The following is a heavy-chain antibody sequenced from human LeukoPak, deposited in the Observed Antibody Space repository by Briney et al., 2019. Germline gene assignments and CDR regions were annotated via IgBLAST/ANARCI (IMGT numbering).Heavy chain of an antibody. J-gene: IGHJ4*02. CDR2: ISYDGSNK. Sequence: GGSLRLSCADSGFTFSSYAMHWVRQAPGKGLEWVAVISYDGSNKYYADSVKGRFTISRDNSKNTLYLQMNSLRAEDTAVYYCARDSVGATTGTLDYWGQGTLVTVSS. CDR3: ARDSVGATTGTLDY. D-gene: IGHD1-26*01. CDR1: GFTFSSYA. V-gene: IGHV3-30-3*01.